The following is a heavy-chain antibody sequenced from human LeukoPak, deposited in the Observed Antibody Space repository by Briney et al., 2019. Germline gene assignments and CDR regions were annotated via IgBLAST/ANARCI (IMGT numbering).Heavy chain of an antibody. J-gene: IGHJ6*03. CDR2: IKSKTDGGTT. CDR1: GYSISSGYY. Sequence: PSETLSLTCAVSGYSISSGYYWGWIRQPPGKGLEWVGRIKSKTDGGTTDYAAPVKGRFTISRDDSKNTLYLQMNSLKTEDTAVYYCTTDQEQLEPETYYYYMDVWGKGTTVTVSS. CDR3: TTDQEQLEPETYYYYMDV. D-gene: IGHD6-6*01. V-gene: IGHV3-15*01.